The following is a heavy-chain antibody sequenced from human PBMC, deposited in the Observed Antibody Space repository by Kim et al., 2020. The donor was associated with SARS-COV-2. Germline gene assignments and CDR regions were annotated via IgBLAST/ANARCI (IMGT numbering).Heavy chain of an antibody. CDR3: AKEVGYSYGYAFDY. J-gene: IGHJ4*02. CDR1: GFTFSSYG. V-gene: IGHV3-30*18. Sequence: GGSLRLSCAASGFTFSSYGMHWVRQAPGKGLEWVAVISYDGSNKYYADSVKGRFTISRDNSKNTLYLQMNSLRVEDTAVYFCAKEVGYSYGYAFDYWGQGPLVPVSS. D-gene: IGHD5-18*01. CDR2: ISYDGSNK.